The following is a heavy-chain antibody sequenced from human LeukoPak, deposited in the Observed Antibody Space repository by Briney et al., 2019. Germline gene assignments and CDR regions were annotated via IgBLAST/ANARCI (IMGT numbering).Heavy chain of an antibody. D-gene: IGHD3-22*01. Sequence: GESLKISCQASGYSFSSYWIGWVRQMPGKGLEWMGIIYPGDSDTRYSPSFQGQVTISADKSISTAYLQWSSLKASDTAMYYCARGTYYYDSSGYSPFDYWGQGTLVTVSS. V-gene: IGHV5-51*01. CDR3: ARGTYYYDSSGYSPFDY. J-gene: IGHJ4*02. CDR1: GYSFSSYW. CDR2: IYPGDSDT.